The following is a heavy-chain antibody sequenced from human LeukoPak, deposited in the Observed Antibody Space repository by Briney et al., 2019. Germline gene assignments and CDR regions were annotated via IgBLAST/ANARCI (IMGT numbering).Heavy chain of an antibody. CDR1: GSTFSSFG. Sequence: GGSLRLSCADSGSTFSSFGMSWVRQAPGKGLEWVSGISGSGGGTYYADSVKGRFTISRDNSKNTLFLQMNSLRADDTAVYYCAKSVDYSNYGVDYWGQGTLVTVSS. J-gene: IGHJ4*02. V-gene: IGHV3-23*01. CDR3: AKSVDYSNYGVDY. D-gene: IGHD4-11*01. CDR2: ISGSGGGT.